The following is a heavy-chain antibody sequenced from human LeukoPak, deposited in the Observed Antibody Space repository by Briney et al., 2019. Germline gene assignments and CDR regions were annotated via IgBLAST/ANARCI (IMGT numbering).Heavy chain of an antibody. CDR1: GGSIGSYY. CDR3: ARDRDCSGSSCHGTFDF. D-gene: IGHD2-15*01. V-gene: IGHV4-59*01. CDR2: VYYSGNT. J-gene: IGHJ4*02. Sequence: SETLSLTCSISGGSIGSYYWSWIGQPPGKGLEWIGYVYYSGNTNLNPSLKSRVTISVDTSKNQFSLKLSSVTAADTAVYYCARDRDCSGSSCHGTFDFWGQGTLVTVSS.